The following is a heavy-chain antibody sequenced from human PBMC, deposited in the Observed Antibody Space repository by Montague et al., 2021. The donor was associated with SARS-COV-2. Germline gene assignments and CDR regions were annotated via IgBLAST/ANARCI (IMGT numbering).Heavy chain of an antibody. CDR3: EHRRDIYDFWSGYYTGQKDDAYNWFDP. CDR2: IYWDDDK. V-gene: IGHV2-5*02. J-gene: IGHJ5*02. CDR1: GFSLSTTGVG. D-gene: IGHD3-3*01. Sequence: PALVKPTQTLTLTCTFSGFSLSTTGVGVGWIRQPPGKARVWLALIYWDDDKRYSPSLKTRLAITKDTSKNQVVLTMTNMDPVDTGTDYCEHRRDIYDFWSGYYTGQKDDAYNWFDPWGQGALVTVS.